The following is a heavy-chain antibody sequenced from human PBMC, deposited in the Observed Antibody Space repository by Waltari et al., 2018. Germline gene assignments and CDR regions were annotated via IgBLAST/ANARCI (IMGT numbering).Heavy chain of an antibody. V-gene: IGHV1-3*01. CDR1: GYTLNTYT. J-gene: IGHJ4*02. CDR3: AKDGGWYYFEN. Sequence: QVQLAQSGTEVKKPGASVKVSCKASGYTLNTYTIHWIRRAPGQGLEWMGWINAGNGNTKYSHKFQGRVTITRDTSASTVYMELSSLTSEDTALYYCAKDGGWYYFENWGQGTLVTVSS. D-gene: IGHD6-19*01. CDR2: INAGNGNT.